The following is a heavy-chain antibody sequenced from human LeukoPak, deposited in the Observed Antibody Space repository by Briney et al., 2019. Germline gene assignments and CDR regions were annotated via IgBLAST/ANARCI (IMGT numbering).Heavy chain of an antibody. CDR1: GGSISSGDYY. CDR3: ARYDYGDYVTTDFEGIGSPRGDY. V-gene: IGHV4-30-4*01. CDR2: IYYSGST. Sequence: PSETLSLTCTVSGGSISSGDYYWSWIRQPPGKGLEWIGYIYYSGSTYYNPSLKSRVTISVDTSKNQFSLKLSSVTAADTAVYYCARYDYGDYVTTDFEGIGSPRGDYWGQGTLVTVSS. J-gene: IGHJ4*02. D-gene: IGHD4-17*01.